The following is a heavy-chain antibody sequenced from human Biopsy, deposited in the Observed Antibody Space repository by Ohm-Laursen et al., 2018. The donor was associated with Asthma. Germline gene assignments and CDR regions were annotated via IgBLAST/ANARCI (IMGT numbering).Heavy chain of an antibody. CDR2: IYYSGRP. J-gene: IGHJ2*01. CDR3: ARAVSSSSYWYFDL. CDR1: GDAMSTSGSY. D-gene: IGHD6-6*01. V-gene: IGHV4-39*02. Sequence: SDTLSLTCIVSGDAMSTSGSYWGWIRQSPGKGLEWIGSIYYSGRPYYNPSLESRVTISADTSNNHFSLKGTSVTAADTAVYYCARAVSSSSYWYFDLWGRGDLATVSS.